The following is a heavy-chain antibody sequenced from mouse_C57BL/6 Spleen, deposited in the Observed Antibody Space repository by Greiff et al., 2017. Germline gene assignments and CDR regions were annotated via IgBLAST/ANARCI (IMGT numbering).Heavy chain of an antibody. J-gene: IGHJ3*01. CDR3: ARGGYDVPFAY. CDR2: SRNKANDYTT. D-gene: IGHD2-2*01. V-gene: IGHV7-1*01. CDR1: GFTFSDFY. Sequence: EVKVVESGGGLVQSGRSLRLSCATSGFTFSDFYMEWVRQAPGKGLEWIAASRNKANDYTTEYSASVKGRFIVSRDTSQSILYLQMNALRAEDTAIYYGARGGYDVPFAYWGQGTLVTVSA.